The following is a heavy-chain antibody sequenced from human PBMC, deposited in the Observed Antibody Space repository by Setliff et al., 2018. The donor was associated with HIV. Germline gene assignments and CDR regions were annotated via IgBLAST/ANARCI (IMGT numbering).Heavy chain of an antibody. J-gene: IGHJ5*01. V-gene: IGHV4-4*08. CDR3: AMLDTSDYFRNNWFDS. D-gene: IGHD3-22*01. CDR1: GGSISSYY. Sequence: PSETLSLTCTVSGGSISSYYWSWIRQPPGKGLEWIGHIYTDGSTNFNPSLRSRVTISADTPKNQLSLKLTSVTAADTAVYYCAMLDTSDYFRNNWFDSWGQGTLVTVSS. CDR2: IYTDGST.